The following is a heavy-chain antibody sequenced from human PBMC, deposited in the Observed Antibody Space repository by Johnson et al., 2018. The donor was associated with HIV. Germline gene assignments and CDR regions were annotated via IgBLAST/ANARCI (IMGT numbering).Heavy chain of an antibody. J-gene: IGHJ3*02. CDR1: GFTFSDYY. D-gene: IGHD3-22*01. CDR3: ARDRGYWDAFDI. CDR2: ISSSGTSV. Sequence: QMQLVESGGGFVKPGGSMRLSCAASGFTFSDYYMSWIRQTPGKGLEWVSYISSSGTSVYYADSVKGRFSISRDNAKHSLYLQMNSLRAEDTAVYYCARDRGYWDAFDIWGQGTMVTVSS. V-gene: IGHV3-11*04.